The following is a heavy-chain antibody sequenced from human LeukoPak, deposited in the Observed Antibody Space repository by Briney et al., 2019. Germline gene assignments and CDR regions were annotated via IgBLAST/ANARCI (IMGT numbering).Heavy chain of an antibody. J-gene: IGHJ4*02. V-gene: IGHV3-48*01. CDR3: VPQKGYGGNPLDY. D-gene: IGHD4-23*01. CDR1: GFTLSSYA. Sequence: GGSLRLFCAASGFTLSSYAMNWVRQAPGKGLEWVSYISSDGTTIYYADSVKGRITISRDNAKNSLYLQMNSLRAEDTAVYYCVPQKGYGGNPLDYWGQGTLVTVSS. CDR2: ISSDGTTI.